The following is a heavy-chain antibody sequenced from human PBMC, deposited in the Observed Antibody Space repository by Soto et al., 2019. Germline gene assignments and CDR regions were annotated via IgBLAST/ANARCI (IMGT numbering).Heavy chain of an antibody. Sequence: SVKVSCKAYGGTFSSYAISRVRQAPGQGLEWMGGIIPIFGTANYAQKFQGRVTITADESTSTAYMELSSLRSEDTAVYYCARGGYSYGSDYGMDVWGQGTTVTVSS. CDR1: GGTFSSYA. CDR2: IIPIFGTA. D-gene: IGHD5-18*01. V-gene: IGHV1-69*13. J-gene: IGHJ6*02. CDR3: ARGGYSYGSDYGMDV.